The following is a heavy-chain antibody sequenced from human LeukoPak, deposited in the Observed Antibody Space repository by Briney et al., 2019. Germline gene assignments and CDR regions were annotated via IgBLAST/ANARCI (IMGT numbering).Heavy chain of an antibody. V-gene: IGHV1-58*02. Sequence: SVKVSCKASGFTFTSSAMQWVRQARGQRLEWIGWIVVGSGNTNYAQKFQERVTITRDMSTSTAYMELSSLRSEDTAVYYCAADSGYSYGSYHYGMDVWGQGTTVTVSS. J-gene: IGHJ6*02. D-gene: IGHD5-18*01. CDR3: AADSGYSYGSYHYGMDV. CDR1: GFTFTSSA. CDR2: IVVGSGNT.